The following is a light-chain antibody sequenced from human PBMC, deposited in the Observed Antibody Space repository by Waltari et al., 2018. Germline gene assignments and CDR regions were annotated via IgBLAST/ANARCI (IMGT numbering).Light chain of an antibody. CDR3: QSYDSSLIYVV. CDR2: ANN. V-gene: IGLV1-40*01. J-gene: IGLJ2*01. CDR1: SSNIGAGYD. Sequence: QSVLTQPPSVSGAPGQRVTISCTGSSSNIGAGYDIHWYQQLPGAAPKLLIYANNNRPSGVPDRFSGSKSGTSASLAITGLQAEDEADYYCQSYDSSLIYVVFGGGTKLTVL.